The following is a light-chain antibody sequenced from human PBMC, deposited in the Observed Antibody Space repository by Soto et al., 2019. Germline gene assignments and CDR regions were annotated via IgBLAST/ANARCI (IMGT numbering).Light chain of an antibody. CDR2: KAS. V-gene: IGKV1-5*03. CDR1: QTISSW. J-gene: IGKJ1*01. CDR3: QHYNSYHVT. Sequence: DIQMTQSPSTLSASVGDRVTITCRASQTISSWLAWYQQKPGKAPKLLIYKASSLESGVPSRFSGSGSGTEFTLTISSLQHDDFETYYCQHYNSYHVTLGQGTKVDIK.